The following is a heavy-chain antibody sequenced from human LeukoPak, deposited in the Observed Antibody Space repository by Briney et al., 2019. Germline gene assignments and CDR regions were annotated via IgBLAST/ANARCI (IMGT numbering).Heavy chain of an antibody. V-gene: IGHV3-66*01. CDR1: EFSVGSNY. J-gene: IGHJ4*02. CDR2: IYSGGST. D-gene: IGHD3-10*01. CDR3: ARESHTMVRGFDY. Sequence: GGSLRLSCAASEFSVGSNYMTWVRQAPGKGLEWVSLIYSGGSTYYADSVKGRFTISRDNSKNTLNLQMNSLRAEDTAVYYCARESHTMVRGFDYWGQGTLVTVSS.